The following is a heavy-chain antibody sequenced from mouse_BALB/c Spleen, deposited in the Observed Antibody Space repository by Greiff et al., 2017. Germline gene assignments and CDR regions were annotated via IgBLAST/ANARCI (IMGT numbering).Heavy chain of an antibody. CDR1: GFTFSSYA. Sequence: EVKVVESGGGLVKPGGSLKLSCAASGFTFSSYAMSWVRQTPEKRLEWVASISSGGSTYYPDSVKGRFTISRDNARNILYLQMSSLRSEDTAMYYCARDYYGSSYGAMDYWGQGTSVTVSS. CDR3: ARDYYGSSYGAMDY. V-gene: IGHV5-6-5*01. J-gene: IGHJ4*01. D-gene: IGHD1-1*01. CDR2: ISSGGST.